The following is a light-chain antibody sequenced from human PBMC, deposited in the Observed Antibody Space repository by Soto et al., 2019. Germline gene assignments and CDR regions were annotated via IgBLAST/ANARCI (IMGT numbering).Light chain of an antibody. CDR3: QQYGSSPRT. Sequence: DIVLTQSPGTLSLSPGERATLSCRASQTVRSSSLAWYQQKPGQAPRLLIFGASTRAAGFPDRFSGSGSGTDFTLTISRLVPEDFAVYYCQQYGSSPRTFGQGTKVDI. CDR1: QTVRSSS. J-gene: IGKJ1*01. CDR2: GAS. V-gene: IGKV3-20*01.